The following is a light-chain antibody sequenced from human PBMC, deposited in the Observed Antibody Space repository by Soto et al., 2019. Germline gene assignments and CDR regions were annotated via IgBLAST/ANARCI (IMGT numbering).Light chain of an antibody. V-gene: IGKV1-39*01. Sequence: DIQMTHSPSSLSASVEDRVIITCRASQSISNHLNWYQQKPGKAPKLLIFAASSLQSGVPSRFSGSSSGQDFTLTISSLQPEDFATYYCQQSYSSPPTFGHVTKV. J-gene: IGKJ1*01. CDR2: AAS. CDR1: QSISNH. CDR3: QQSYSSPPT.